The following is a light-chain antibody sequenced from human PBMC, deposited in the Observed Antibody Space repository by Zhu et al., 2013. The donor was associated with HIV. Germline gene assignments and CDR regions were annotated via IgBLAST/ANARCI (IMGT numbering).Light chain of an antibody. V-gene: IGLV1-44*01. J-gene: IGLJ1*01. Sequence: QFMLTQPPSVSGTPGQRVSISCSGSKSNIGSNTVNWYQQIPGRTPKLLIFRDDQRPSTVPDRFSGSKSGTSASLAISGLQSEDEADYFCAAWDDSLSGLYVFGTVTKVTV. CDR1: KSNIGSNT. CDR3: AAWDDSLSGLYV. CDR2: RDD.